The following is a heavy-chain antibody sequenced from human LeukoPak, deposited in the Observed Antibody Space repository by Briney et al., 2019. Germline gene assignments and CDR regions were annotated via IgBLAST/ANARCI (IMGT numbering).Heavy chain of an antibody. Sequence: GGSLRLSCAASGFTFSSYWMYWVRQAPGKGLVWVSRINNDGSSATYADSVKGRFTISRDNAKNTLYLQMNSLRAEDTAVYYCAKLDIVVVPAALVDYWGQGTLVTVSS. CDR2: INNDGSSA. CDR3: AKLDIVVVPAALVDY. V-gene: IGHV3-74*01. CDR1: GFTFSSYW. D-gene: IGHD2-2*01. J-gene: IGHJ4*02.